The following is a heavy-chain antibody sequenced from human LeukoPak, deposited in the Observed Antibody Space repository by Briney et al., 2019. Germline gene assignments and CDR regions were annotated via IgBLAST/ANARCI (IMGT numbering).Heavy chain of an antibody. CDR2: ISSSSSYI. V-gene: IGHV3-21*01. D-gene: IGHD3-10*01. CDR3: ARVEYYGSGSLYFDY. Sequence: GGSLRLSCAASGFTFSSYSMNWVRQAPGKGLEWVSSISSSSSYIYYADSVKGRFTISRDNAKNSLYLQMNSLRAEDTAVYYCARVEYYGSGSLYFDYWGQGTLVTVSS. CDR1: GFTFSSYS. J-gene: IGHJ4*02.